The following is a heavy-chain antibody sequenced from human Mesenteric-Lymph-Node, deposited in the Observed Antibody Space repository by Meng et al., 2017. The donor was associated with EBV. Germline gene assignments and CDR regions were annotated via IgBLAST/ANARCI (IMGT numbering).Heavy chain of an antibody. CDR1: GSNFAGYG. J-gene: IGHJ4*02. V-gene: IGHV1-18*01. Sequence: QVQLWEVGDEVRTRGDVLKLSCKDSGSNFAGYGIGGVRKALGQGVGWLGWISGIDGITHSAQKFQGRVTRSTDTSTRQAYMELRGLRSDDTAVYYCERDGGAGWHKAYWGKGTLVTVSS. D-gene: IGHD3-16*01. CDR3: ERDGGAGWHKAY. CDR2: ISGIDGIT.